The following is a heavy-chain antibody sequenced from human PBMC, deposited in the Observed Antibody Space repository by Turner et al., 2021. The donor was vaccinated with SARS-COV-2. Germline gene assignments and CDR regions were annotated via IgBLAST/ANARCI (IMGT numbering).Heavy chain of an antibody. Sequence: QLQLQESGPGLVKPSETLSPTCTVPGGSISSSSYYWGWIRQPPGKGLEGIGSNYYSGSTYYNPSLKSRVTISVDTSKNQFSLKLSSVTAADTAVYYCAGEEVVFRASHTLYYYGMDVWGQGTTVTVSS. D-gene: IGHD3-22*01. CDR2: NYYSGST. V-gene: IGHV4-39*01. CDR3: AGEEVVFRASHTLYYYGMDV. CDR1: GGSISSSSYY. J-gene: IGHJ6*02.